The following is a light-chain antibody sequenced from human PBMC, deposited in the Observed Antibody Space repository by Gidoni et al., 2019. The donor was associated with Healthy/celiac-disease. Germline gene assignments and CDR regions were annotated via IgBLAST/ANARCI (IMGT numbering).Light chain of an antibody. J-gene: IGKJ1*01. CDR2: KAS. V-gene: IGKV1-5*03. CDR3: QQYNSYWT. Sequence: DIQMTQSPSTLSASVGDRVTITCRASQSISSWLAWYQQKPGKAPKLLIYKASSLESGVPSRFSGSGAGAEFTLTISSLQPDDFATYCCQQYNSYWTFGQGTKVEIK. CDR1: QSISSW.